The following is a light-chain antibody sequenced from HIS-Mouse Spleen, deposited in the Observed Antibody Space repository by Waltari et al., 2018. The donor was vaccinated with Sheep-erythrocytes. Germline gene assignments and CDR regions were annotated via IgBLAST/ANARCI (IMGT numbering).Light chain of an antibody. J-gene: IGLJ3*02. V-gene: IGLV2-11*01. CDR2: DVS. CDR1: SSDVGVSNY. CDR3: CSYAGSYTFWV. Sequence: QSALTQPRSVSGSPGQSVTISCTGPSSDVGVSNYVSWYQHHPGKAPKLMIYDVSKRPSGVPDRFSGSKSGNTASLTISGLQAEDEADYYCCSYAGSYTFWVFGGGTRLTVL.